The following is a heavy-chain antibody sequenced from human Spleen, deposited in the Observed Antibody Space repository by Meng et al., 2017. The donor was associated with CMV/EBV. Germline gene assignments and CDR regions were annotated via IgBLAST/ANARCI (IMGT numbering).Heavy chain of an antibody. CDR2: IFPRDSDT. CDR1: GYSFSNYW. J-gene: IGHJ4*02. CDR3: AKSGDCTSSSCLGGFDY. V-gene: IGHV5-51*01. Sequence: KVSCKGSGYSFSNYWIGWVRQMPGKGLEWMGIIFPRDSDTRYSPSFQGQVSMSVDKSISTAYLQWSSLKASDTATYYCAKSGDCTSSSCLGGFDYWGQGTLVTVSS. D-gene: IGHD2-2*01.